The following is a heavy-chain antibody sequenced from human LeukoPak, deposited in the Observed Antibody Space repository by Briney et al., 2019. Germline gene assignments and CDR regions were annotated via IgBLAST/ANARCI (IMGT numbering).Heavy chain of an antibody. D-gene: IGHD6-19*01. CDR2: IYPGDSDT. CDR1: GYSFTSYW. J-gene: IGHJ4*02. V-gene: IGHV5-51*01. Sequence: GESLKISCKGPGYSFTSYWIGWVRQMPGKGLEWMGIIYPGDSDTRNSPSFQGQVTISVDKSISTAYLQWSSLKASDTAMYYCARRDSSGWGSFDYWGQGTLVTVSS. CDR3: ARRDSSGWGSFDY.